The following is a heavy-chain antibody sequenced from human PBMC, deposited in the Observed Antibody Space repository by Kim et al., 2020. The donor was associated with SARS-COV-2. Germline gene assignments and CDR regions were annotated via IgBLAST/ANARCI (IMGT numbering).Heavy chain of an antibody. CDR3: TTDAFGYCSSTSCVGVAFDI. J-gene: IGHJ3*02. CDR1: GFTFSNAW. V-gene: IGHV3-15*01. CDR2: IKSKTDGGTT. Sequence: GGSLRLSCAASGFTFSNAWMSWVRQAPGKGLEWVGRIKSKTDGGTTDYAAPVKGRFTISRDDSKNTLYLQMNSLKTEDTAVYYCTTDAFGYCSSTSCVGVAFDIWGQGTMVTVSS. D-gene: IGHD2-2*01.